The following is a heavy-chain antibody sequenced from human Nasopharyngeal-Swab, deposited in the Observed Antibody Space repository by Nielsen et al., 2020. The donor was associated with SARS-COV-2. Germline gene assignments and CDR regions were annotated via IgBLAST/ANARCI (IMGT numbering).Heavy chain of an antibody. CDR3: ARDSGGNSFDN. V-gene: IGHV4-61*02. D-gene: IGHD2-15*01. CDR1: GGSLSDGGYF. Sequence: SETLSLTCTVSGGSLSDGGYFWSWIRRPAGKGLEWIGRIYSSGNANYNPSLRGRVTMSVDTSSEQFSLTVNSVTAADTAVYYCARDSGGNSFDNWGQGTLVTVSS. J-gene: IGHJ4*02. CDR2: IYSSGNA.